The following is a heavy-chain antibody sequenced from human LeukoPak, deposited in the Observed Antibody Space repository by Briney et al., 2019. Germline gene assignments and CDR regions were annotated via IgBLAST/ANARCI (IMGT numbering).Heavy chain of an antibody. D-gene: IGHD6-19*01. CDR2: ISGSGGST. V-gene: IGHV3-23*01. Sequence: GGSLRLSCAASGFTFSSYAMSWVRQAPGKGLEWVSAISGSGGSTYYADSMKGRFAISRDNSKNTLYLQMNSLRAEDTAVYYCAKDHGDSSGWSYYYYYMDVWGKGTTVTVSS. CDR1: GFTFSSYA. J-gene: IGHJ6*03. CDR3: AKDHGDSSGWSYYYYYMDV.